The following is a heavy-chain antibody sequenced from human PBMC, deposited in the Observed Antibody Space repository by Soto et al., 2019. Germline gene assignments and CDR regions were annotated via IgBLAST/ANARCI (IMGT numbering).Heavy chain of an antibody. D-gene: IGHD3-10*02. CDR3: ARVGSRDASNYVLDQ. V-gene: IGHV1-69*06. CDR1: GRIFSSFP. J-gene: IGHJ1*01. Sequence: QVQVVQSGAEVKKPGSSVKISCKASGRIFSSFPTSWVRQVPGQGLEWMGGVISASGSVTYAPKFQGRVTMTAVNSAGIGYMELTSLTSEDTASYYWARVGSRDASNYVLDQWGPGTMVTVSS. CDR2: VISASGSV.